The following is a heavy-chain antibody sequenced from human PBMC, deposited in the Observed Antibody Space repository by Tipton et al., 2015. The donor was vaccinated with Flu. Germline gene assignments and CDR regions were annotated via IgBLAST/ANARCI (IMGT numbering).Heavy chain of an antibody. D-gene: IGHD3-16*02. CDR1: AYSISSGYY. Sequence: PGLVKPSETLSLTCAVSAYSISSGYYWGWIRQPPGKGLEWIGSIYHSGSTSYNPSLKSRVTISVDTSKNQFSLSLSSVTAAETAVYYCARLGGLDGIILDWGQGTLVTVSS. CDR3: ARLGGLDGIILD. CDR2: IYHSGST. V-gene: IGHV4-38-2*01. J-gene: IGHJ4*02.